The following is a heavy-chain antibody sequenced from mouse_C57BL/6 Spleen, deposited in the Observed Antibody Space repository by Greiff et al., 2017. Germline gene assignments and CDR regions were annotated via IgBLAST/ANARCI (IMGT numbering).Heavy chain of an antibody. CDR3: AREGNGNYLYYFDY. CDR2: INPSNGGT. V-gene: IGHV1-53*01. J-gene: IGHJ2*01. Sequence: VQLQQPGTELVKPGASVKLSCKASGYTFTSYWMHWVKQRPGQGLEWIGNINPSNGGTNYNEKFKSKATLTVDKSSSTAYMQHSSLTSEDSAVYYSAREGNGNYLYYFDYWGQGTTLTGSS. CDR1: GYTFTSYW. D-gene: IGHD2-1*01.